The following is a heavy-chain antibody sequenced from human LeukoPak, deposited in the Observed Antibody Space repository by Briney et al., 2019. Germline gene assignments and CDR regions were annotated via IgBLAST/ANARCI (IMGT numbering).Heavy chain of an antibody. CDR1: GFTFSSYS. Sequence: GGSLRLSCAASGFTFSSYSMNWVRQAPGKGLEWVSYISSSSSTIYYADSVKGRFTISRDNAKNSLYLQMNSLRAEDTAVYYCARESYSGSYYYDYWGQGTLVTVSS. CDR3: ARESYSGSYYYDY. V-gene: IGHV3-48*01. CDR2: ISSSSSTI. D-gene: IGHD1-26*01. J-gene: IGHJ4*02.